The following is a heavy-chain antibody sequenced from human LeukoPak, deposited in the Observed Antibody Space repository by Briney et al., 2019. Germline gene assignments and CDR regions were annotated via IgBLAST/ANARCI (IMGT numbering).Heavy chain of an antibody. CDR3: ARDGGSGYYSYEPLFDY. Sequence: ASVKVSCKASGYTFTNYYMHWVRQAPGQGLEWMGIINPSGGSTSYAQKFQGRVTMTRDTSTSTVYMELSSLRSEDTAVYYCARDGGSGYYSYEPLFDYWGQGTLVTVSS. CDR1: GYTFTNYY. D-gene: IGHD3-22*01. CDR2: INPSGGST. V-gene: IGHV1-46*01. J-gene: IGHJ4*02.